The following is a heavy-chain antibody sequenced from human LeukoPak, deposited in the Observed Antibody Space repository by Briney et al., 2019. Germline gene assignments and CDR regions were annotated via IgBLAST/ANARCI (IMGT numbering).Heavy chain of an antibody. CDR2: IYPDDSDT. V-gene: IGHV5-51*01. CDR1: GYSFTSYW. CDR3: ATSESQTRFDF. J-gene: IGHJ4*02. D-gene: IGHD1/OR15-1a*01. Sequence: GESLKISCKASGYSFTSYWIGWVRQVPGKGLEWMGIIYPDDSDTRYSPTFQGQVTISADKSISTAYLQWSSLKASDTAMYYCATSESQTRFDFWGQGTLVTVSS.